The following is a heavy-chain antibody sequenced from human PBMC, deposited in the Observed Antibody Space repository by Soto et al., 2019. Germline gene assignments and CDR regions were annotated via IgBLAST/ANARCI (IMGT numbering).Heavy chain of an antibody. CDR3: AKDKVAYGQYYFDY. CDR2: ISYDGSNK. D-gene: IGHD3-10*01. V-gene: IGHV3-30*18. CDR1: GFTFSSYG. Sequence: QVQLVESGGGVVQPGRSLRLSCAASGFTFSSYGMHWVRQAPGKGLEWVAVISYDGSNKYYADSVKGRFTISRDNSKNTLYLLMNSLRAEDTAVYYCAKDKVAYGQYYFDYWGQGTLVTVSS. J-gene: IGHJ4*02.